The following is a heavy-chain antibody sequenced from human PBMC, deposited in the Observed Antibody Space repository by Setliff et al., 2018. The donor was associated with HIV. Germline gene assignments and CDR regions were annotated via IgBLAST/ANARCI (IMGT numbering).Heavy chain of an antibody. J-gene: IGHJ6*02. V-gene: IGHV1-18*04. CDR2: ISTYNGQR. D-gene: IGHD3-10*01. Sequence: ASVKVSCKTSGSTFTAYYIHWVRQAPGQGLEWMGWISTYNGQRNYAQKVQGRVTFTTDTSTSTAYMELRSLRSDDTAVYYCAREGVREPPSNTLYYGMDVWGQGTTVTVSS. CDR3: AREGVREPPSNTLYYGMDV. CDR1: GSTFTAYY.